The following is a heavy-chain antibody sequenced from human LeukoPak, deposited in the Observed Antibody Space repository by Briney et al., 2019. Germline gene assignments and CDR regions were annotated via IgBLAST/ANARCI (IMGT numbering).Heavy chain of an antibody. CDR1: GFTFSSYW. CDR3: ARGRTSFPSAFDI. D-gene: IGHD2-2*01. V-gene: IGHV3-7*01. J-gene: IGHJ3*02. Sequence: PGGSLRLSCAASGFTFSSYWMSWVRQAPGKGLEWVANIKQDGSEKYYVDSVKGRFTISRDNSKNTLYLQMNSLRAEDTAVYYCARGRTSFPSAFDIWGQGTMVTVSS. CDR2: IKQDGSEK.